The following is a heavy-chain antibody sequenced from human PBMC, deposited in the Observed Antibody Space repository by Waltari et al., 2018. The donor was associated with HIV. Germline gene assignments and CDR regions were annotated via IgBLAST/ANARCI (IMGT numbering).Heavy chain of an antibody. CDR1: GYTFTRYG. V-gene: IGHV1-18*01. Sequence: QVQLVQSGAEVKKPGASVKVSCKASGYTFTRYGISWVRQAPGQGLEWMGWSSAYNGNRNYAQKFQGRVTMTTDTSTITAYMGLRSLRSDDTAVYYCARYPEAFDWLLGPYYFDSWGQGTLVTVST. CDR2: SSAYNGNR. J-gene: IGHJ4*02. D-gene: IGHD3-9*01. CDR3: ARYPEAFDWLLGPYYFDS.